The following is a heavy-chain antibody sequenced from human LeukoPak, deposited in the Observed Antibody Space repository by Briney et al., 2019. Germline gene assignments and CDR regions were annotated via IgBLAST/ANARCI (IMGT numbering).Heavy chain of an antibody. CDR1: GGSISSYY. CDR3: ARDRKYCSSTSCYPEDAFDI. CDR2: IYYSGST. Sequence: SETLSLTCTVSGGSISSYYWSWIRQPPGRGLEGIGYIYYSGSTNYNPSLKSRVTISVDTSKNQFSLKLSSVTAADTAVYYCARDRKYCSSTSCYPEDAFDIWGQGTMVTVSS. D-gene: IGHD2-2*01. J-gene: IGHJ3*02. V-gene: IGHV4-59*01.